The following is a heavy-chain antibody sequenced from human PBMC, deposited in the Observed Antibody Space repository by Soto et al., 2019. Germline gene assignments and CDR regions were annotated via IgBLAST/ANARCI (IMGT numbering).Heavy chain of an antibody. V-gene: IGHV1-18*01. CDR2: ISAYNGNT. D-gene: IGHD3-3*01. CDR3: AGEYFLEANPPNYFDY. J-gene: IGHJ4*02. Sequence: ASVKVSCKASGYTFTSYGISWVRQAPGQGLEWMGWISAYNGNTNYAQKLQGRVTMTTDTSTSTAYMELRSLRSDDTAVYYCAGEYFLEANPPNYFDYWGQGTLVTVSS. CDR1: GYTFTSYG.